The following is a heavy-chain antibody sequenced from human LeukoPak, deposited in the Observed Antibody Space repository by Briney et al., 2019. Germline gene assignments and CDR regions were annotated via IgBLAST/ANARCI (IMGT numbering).Heavy chain of an antibody. CDR1: GFTFSNYW. D-gene: IGHD6-13*01. Sequence: PGGSLRLSCAPSGFTFSNYWMSWVRQAPGKGLEWVANIKQDGSEKYYVDSVRGRFTISRDNAKNSLYLQMNSLRAQETAMYYCARAISSWYRTEGRFDPWGQGPPVTAPS. V-gene: IGHV3-7*01. J-gene: IGHJ5*02. CDR3: ARAISSWYRTEGRFDP. CDR2: IKQDGSEK.